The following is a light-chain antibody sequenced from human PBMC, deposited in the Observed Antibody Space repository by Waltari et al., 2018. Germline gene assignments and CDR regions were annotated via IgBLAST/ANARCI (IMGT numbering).Light chain of an antibody. CDR2: DVT. CDR1: SSDIGAYNY. CDR3: SSYTSSTTWV. V-gene: IGLV2-14*03. Sequence: QSALTQPASVSGSPGQSITISCTGTSSDIGAYNYVSWYPQHPGKAPKLMIYDVTYRASGVSYRFSCSKSCNTASLTISGLQAEDEADYYCSSYTSSTTWVFGGGSKLTVL. J-gene: IGLJ3*02.